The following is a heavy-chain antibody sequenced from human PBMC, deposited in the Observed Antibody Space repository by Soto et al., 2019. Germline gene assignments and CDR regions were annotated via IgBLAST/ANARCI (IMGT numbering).Heavy chain of an antibody. D-gene: IGHD3-16*01. V-gene: IGHV1-18*01. CDR2: INTYNGNT. CDR1: GYTFTSYG. J-gene: IGHJ6*02. CDR3: AMVDVYVTPSPQDV. Sequence: QVQLVKSGAEVKNPGASVKVSCKTSGYTFTSYGIGWARQAPGQGLGWMGWINTYNGNTNYAQNLQGRVTLTTDTSTSTAYMELRSLRSNDTAIYYCAMVDVYVTPSPQDVWGQGTTVTVSS.